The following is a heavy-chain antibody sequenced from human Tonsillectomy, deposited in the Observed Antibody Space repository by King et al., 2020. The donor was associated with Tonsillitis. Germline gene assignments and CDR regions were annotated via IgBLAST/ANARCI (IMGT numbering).Heavy chain of an antibody. CDR2: ISAYNGNT. CDR3: ARDPGDYLPYNWFDP. D-gene: IGHD4-17*01. CDR1: GYTFFSYG. Sequence: QLVQSGAEVKKPGASVKVSCKASGYTFFSYGISWVRQAPGQGLEWMGWISAYNGNTNYAQKLQGRVTMTTDTSASTAYMELRSLRSDDTAVHYCARDPGDYLPYNWFDPWGQGTLVTVSS. J-gene: IGHJ5*02. V-gene: IGHV1-18*01.